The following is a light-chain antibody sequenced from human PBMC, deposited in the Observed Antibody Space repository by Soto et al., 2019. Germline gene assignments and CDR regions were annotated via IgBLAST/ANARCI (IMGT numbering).Light chain of an antibody. J-gene: IGKJ4*01. CDR2: DAS. Sequence: EIVLTQSPATLSLSPGERATLSCRASQSVSSYLAWYQQKPGQAPWLLIYDASNRATGIPARFSGSGSETDFTLTISSLEPEDFAVYYCQQRSNWPPLTFGGGTKVEIK. V-gene: IGKV3-11*01. CDR1: QSVSSY. CDR3: QQRSNWPPLT.